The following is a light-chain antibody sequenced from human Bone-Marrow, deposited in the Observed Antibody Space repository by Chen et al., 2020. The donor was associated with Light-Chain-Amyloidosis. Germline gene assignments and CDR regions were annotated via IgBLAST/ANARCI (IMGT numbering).Light chain of an antibody. V-gene: IGKV3-20*01. CDR3: QQYGTSPIT. CDR2: GSS. CDR1: QTISSNY. J-gene: IGKJ4*01. Sequence: EIVLTQSPGTLSLSPGEGANLSCRASQTISSNYLTWYQQKFGQAPRLLIYGSSSRATGIPDRFTGSGSGTDFTLTINRLEPEDFAMYDCQQYGTSPITVGGGTKVEIK.